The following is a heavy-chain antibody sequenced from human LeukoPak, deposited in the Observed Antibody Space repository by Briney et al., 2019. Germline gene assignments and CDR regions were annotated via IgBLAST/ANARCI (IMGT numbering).Heavy chain of an antibody. D-gene: IGHD2-8*01. CDR1: GFPLRSYA. CDR2: ITDTGDKT. CDR3: AKRPSESCANGGCYFDS. J-gene: IGHJ4*02. V-gene: IGHV3-23*01. Sequence: PGGSLRLSCSASGFPLRSYAMGWVRQAPGKGLEWVSAITDTGDKTYYADSVKGRFTISRDNSRNTLYLHMSRLRAEDTSAYYCAKRPSESCANGGCYFDSWGQGTLVTVSP.